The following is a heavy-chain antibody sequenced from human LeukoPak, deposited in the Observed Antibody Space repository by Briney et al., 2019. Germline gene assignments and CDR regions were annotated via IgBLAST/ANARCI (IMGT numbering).Heavy chain of an antibody. J-gene: IGHJ4*02. CDR2: FYPGDSDT. CDR3: ARAPSGSGFSFDY. V-gene: IGHV5-51*01. Sequence: GESLKISCKGSGYSFANYWIGWVRQMPGKGLEWMGIFYPGDSDTRYSPSFQGQVTISADKSINTAYLQWSRLEASDTAMYYCARAPSGSGFSFDYWGQGTLVTVSS. CDR1: GYSFANYW. D-gene: IGHD3-22*01.